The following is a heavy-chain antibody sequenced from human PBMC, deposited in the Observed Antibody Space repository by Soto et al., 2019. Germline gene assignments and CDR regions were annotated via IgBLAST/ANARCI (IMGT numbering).Heavy chain of an antibody. CDR3: ARVVATANNWFDP. J-gene: IGHJ5*02. V-gene: IGHV3-21*01. D-gene: IGHD2-15*01. CDR2: ISSSSSYI. Sequence: EVQLVESGGGLVQPGGSLRLSCAASGFTFSSHSMNWVRQAPGKGLEWVSSISSSSSYIYYADSVKGRFTISRDNAKNSLYLQMNSLRAEDTAVYYCARVVATANNWFDPWGQGTLVTVSS. CDR1: GFTFSSHS.